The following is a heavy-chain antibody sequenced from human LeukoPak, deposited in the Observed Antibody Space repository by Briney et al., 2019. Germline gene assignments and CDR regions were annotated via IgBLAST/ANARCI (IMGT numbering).Heavy chain of an antibody. D-gene: IGHD4-11*01. Sequence: GGSLRLSCSASGLTFSRVWMSWVRQAPGKGLEYVALIKQGGSEIFHMDSVKGRFTISRDDATNSLYLQMNSLRVEDTALYYCARDRESESDSEGDYWGQGTLVTVSS. CDR2: IKQGGSEI. V-gene: IGHV3-7*01. CDR3: ARDRESESDSEGDY. J-gene: IGHJ4*02. CDR1: GLTFSRVW.